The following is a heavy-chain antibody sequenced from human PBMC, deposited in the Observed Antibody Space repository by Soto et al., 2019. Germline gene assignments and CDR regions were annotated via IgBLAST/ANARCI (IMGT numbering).Heavy chain of an antibody. CDR2: INHSGST. Sequence: SETLSLTCAVYGGSFSGYYWSWIRQPPGKGLEWIGEINHSGSTNYNPSLKSRVTISVDTSKNQFSLKLSSVTAADTAVYYCARGPRWYYYGSGSPPGWFDPWGQGTLVTVSS. CDR1: GGSFSGYY. J-gene: IGHJ5*02. CDR3: ARGPRWYYYGSGSPPGWFDP. V-gene: IGHV4-34*01. D-gene: IGHD3-10*01.